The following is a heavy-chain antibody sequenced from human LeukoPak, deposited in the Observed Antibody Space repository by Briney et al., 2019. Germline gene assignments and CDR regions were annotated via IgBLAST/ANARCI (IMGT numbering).Heavy chain of an antibody. V-gene: IGHV1-69*04. CDR2: IIPILGIA. CDR1: GGTFSSYA. D-gene: IGHD6-13*01. Sequence: ASVKVSCKASGGTFSSYAISWVRQAPGQGLEWMGRIIPILGIANYAQKVQGRVTITADKSTSTAYMELSSLRSEDTAVYYCARGGGGGIAAAGREFTWFDPWGQGTLVTVS. J-gene: IGHJ5*02. CDR3: ARGGGGGIAAAGREFTWFDP.